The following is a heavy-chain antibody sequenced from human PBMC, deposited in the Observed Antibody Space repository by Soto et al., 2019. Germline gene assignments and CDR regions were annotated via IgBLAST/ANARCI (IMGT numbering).Heavy chain of an antibody. J-gene: IGHJ5*02. D-gene: IGHD4-4*01. V-gene: IGHV4-59*03. CDR2: FLPTGST. CDR1: GDTINPYY. CDR3: AMGRDNSKVRS. Sequence: TSETLSLTCTVSGDTINPYYKNWIRQPPGKGLELFGFFLPTGSTSYNPSLKGRVTISVDTSKNEFSLNLASVTAADTAMYYCAMGRDNSKVRSWGQGTLVTVSS.